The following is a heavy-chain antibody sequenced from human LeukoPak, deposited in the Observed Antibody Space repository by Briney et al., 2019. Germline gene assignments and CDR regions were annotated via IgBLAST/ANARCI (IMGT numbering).Heavy chain of an antibody. CDR2: VYDSGTT. CDR1: GGSISSYY. V-gene: IGHV4-59*01. Sequence: PSETLSLTCTVSGGSISSYYWSWIRQPPGKGLEWFGYVYDSGTTNYNPSLKSRVTISVDTSKNQFSLKLSSVTAADTAVYYCARANYYDTSGYSRGAFDIWGQGTMVTVSS. D-gene: IGHD3-22*01. CDR3: ARANYYDTSGYSRGAFDI. J-gene: IGHJ3*02.